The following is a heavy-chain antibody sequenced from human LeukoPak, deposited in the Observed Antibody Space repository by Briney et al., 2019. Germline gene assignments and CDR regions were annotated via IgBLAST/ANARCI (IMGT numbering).Heavy chain of an antibody. V-gene: IGHV1-69*05. CDR2: ITPIFGTA. CDR3: AREGWQWLVLDY. CDR1: GGTFSSYA. D-gene: IGHD6-19*01. J-gene: IGHJ4*02. Sequence: GASVKVSCKASGGTFSSYAISWVRQAPGQGLEWMGRITPIFGTANYAQKFQGRVTITTDESTSTAYMELSSLRSEDTAVYYCAREGWQWLVLDYWGQGTLVTVSS.